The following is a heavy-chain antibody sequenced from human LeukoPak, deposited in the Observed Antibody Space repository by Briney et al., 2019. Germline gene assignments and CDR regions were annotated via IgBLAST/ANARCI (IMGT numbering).Heavy chain of an antibody. Sequence: GGSLRLSCAASGFTFSSYGMHRVRQAPGKGLKWVALIRYDGSNKYYADSVKGRFTISRDNAKNSLYLQMNSLRAEDTAVYYCARDPLGGYYFDYWGQGTLVTVSS. CDR2: IRYDGSNK. J-gene: IGHJ4*02. CDR3: ARDPLGGYYFDY. D-gene: IGHD3-16*01. CDR1: GFTFSSYG. V-gene: IGHV3-30*02.